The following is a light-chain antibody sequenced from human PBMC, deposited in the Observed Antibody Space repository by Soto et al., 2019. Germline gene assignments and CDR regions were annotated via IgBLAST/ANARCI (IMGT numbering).Light chain of an antibody. CDR1: SSDVDDYNY. CDR3: CSYTGAGMKV. V-gene: IGLV2-11*01. CDR2: DAS. Sequence: QSALTQPRSVSGSPGQSVTISCTETSSDVDDYNYVSWYQQPPGKAPKLMIYDASERPSGVPDRFSGSKSGNTASLTISGLQAEDEADYYCCSYTGAGMKVFGTGTKLTVL. J-gene: IGLJ1*01.